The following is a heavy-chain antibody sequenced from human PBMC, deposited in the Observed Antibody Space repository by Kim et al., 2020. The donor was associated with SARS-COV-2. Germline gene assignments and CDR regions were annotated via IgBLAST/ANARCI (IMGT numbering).Heavy chain of an antibody. D-gene: IGHD3-16*02. Sequence: RARVTISRYNAKNSLYLQMNSLRAEDTAVYYCARDTNSGSYSYYGMDVWGQGTTVTVSS. CDR3: ARDTNSGSYSYYGMDV. V-gene: IGHV3-11*05. J-gene: IGHJ6*02.